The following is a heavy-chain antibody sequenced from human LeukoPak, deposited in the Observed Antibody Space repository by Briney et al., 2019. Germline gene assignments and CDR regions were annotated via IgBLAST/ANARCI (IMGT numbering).Heavy chain of an antibody. Sequence: GGSLRLSCAASGFTFSNYEMNWVRQAPGKGLEWVSYISSSGTTIYYADSVKGRFTISRDNAKNSLYLQMNSLRAEDTAVYYCARDFRRDGNNWDYFDYWGQGTLVTVSS. CDR3: ARDFRRDGNNWDYFDY. D-gene: IGHD5-24*01. V-gene: IGHV3-48*03. CDR1: GFTFSNYE. CDR2: ISSSGTTI. J-gene: IGHJ4*02.